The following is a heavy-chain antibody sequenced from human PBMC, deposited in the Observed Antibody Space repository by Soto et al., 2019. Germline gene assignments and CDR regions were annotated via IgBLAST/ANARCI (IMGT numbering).Heavy chain of an antibody. Sequence: PSETLSLTCTVSGGSVPSGSYYWSWIRQPPGKGLEWIGYIYYSGSTYYNPSLKSRVTISVDTSKNQFSLKLSSVTAADTAVYYCARVGGINWFDPWGQGTLVTVSS. CDR2: IYYSGST. CDR3: ARVGGINWFDP. CDR1: GGSVPSGSYY. J-gene: IGHJ5*02. D-gene: IGHD3-16*01. V-gene: IGHV4-61*01.